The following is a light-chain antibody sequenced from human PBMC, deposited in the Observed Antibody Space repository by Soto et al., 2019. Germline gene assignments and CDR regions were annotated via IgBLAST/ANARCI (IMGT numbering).Light chain of an antibody. CDR3: QHYGSSPWT. CDR2: GAS. CDR1: QSVSSSY. Sequence: EIVLTQSPGTLSLSPGERATLSCRASQSVSSSYLAWYQQKPGQAPRLLLYGASSRATGIPDRFSGSGSGPDFTLTTSRLEPEDFAVYYCQHYGSSPWTFGQGTKVEIK. J-gene: IGKJ1*01. V-gene: IGKV3-20*01.